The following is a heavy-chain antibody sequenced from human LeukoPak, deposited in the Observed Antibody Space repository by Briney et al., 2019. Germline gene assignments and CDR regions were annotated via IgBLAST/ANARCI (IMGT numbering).Heavy chain of an antibody. CDR1: GYSISSGYH. CDR2: IYHSGNT. CDR3: ARDLSRSSFDY. D-gene: IGHD1-26*01. J-gene: IGHJ4*02. Sequence: SETLSLTCAASGYSISSGYHWGWIRQPPGKGLEWIGNIYHSGNTYYNPSLKSRVTISIDTSKNQFSLKLSSLTAADTAVYYCARDLSRSSFDYWGQGTLATVSS. V-gene: IGHV4-38-2*02.